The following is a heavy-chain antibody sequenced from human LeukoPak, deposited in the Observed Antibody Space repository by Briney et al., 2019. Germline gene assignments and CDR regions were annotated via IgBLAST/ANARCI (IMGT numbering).Heavy chain of an antibody. D-gene: IGHD2-2*01. V-gene: IGHV3-74*01. CDR1: GFTFSSYW. CDR3: ASGDGYCSSTSCYETPWRIDY. Sequence: GGSLRLSCAASGFTFSSYWMHWVRQAPGKGLVWVSRINSDGSSTSYADSVKGRFTISRDNAKNTLYLQMSSLRAEDTAVYYCASGDGYCSSTSCYETPWRIDYWGQGTLVTVSS. J-gene: IGHJ4*02. CDR2: INSDGSST.